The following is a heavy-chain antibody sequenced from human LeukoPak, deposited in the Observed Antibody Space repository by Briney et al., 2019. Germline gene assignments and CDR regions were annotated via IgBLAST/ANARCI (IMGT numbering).Heavy chain of an antibody. V-gene: IGHV3-23*01. J-gene: IGHJ4*02. CDR2: ITAGGDTP. CDR3: AKAYGTNGYYQLPIDF. D-gene: IGHD3-22*01. Sequence: GGSLRLSCAASGFTFSSNAMTWVRQAPGKGLECVSAITAGGDTPYYADFVRGRFTISRDNSRNTLYLQLNNLRAEDTAIYYCAKAYGTNGYYQLPIDFWGQGTLVTVSS. CDR1: GFTFSSNA.